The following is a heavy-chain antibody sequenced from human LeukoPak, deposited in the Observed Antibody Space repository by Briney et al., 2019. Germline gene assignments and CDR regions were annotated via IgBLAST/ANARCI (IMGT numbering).Heavy chain of an antibody. CDR3: ARINKGYSSYYYYMDV. CDR1: GGSISSGSYY. CDR2: IYTSGST. D-gene: IGHD5-18*01. J-gene: IGHJ6*03. Sequence: PSETLSLTCTVSGGSISSGSYYWSWIRQPAGKGLEWIGRIYTSGSTNYNPSLKSRVTISVDTSKNQFSLKLSSVTAADTAVYYCARINKGYSSYYYYMDVWGKGTTVTVSS. V-gene: IGHV4-61*02.